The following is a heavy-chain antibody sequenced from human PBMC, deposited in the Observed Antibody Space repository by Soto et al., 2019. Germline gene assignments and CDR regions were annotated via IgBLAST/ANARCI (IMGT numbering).Heavy chain of an antibody. D-gene: IGHD3-22*01. Sequence: SETLSLTCTVSGGSISSYYWSWIRQPAGKGLEWIGRIYTSGSTNYNPSLKSRVTMSVDTSKNQFSLKLSSVTAADTDVYYCARSRSYYYDSSGYYERGDDAFDIWGQGTMVTVS. CDR1: GGSISSYY. J-gene: IGHJ3*02. CDR3: ARSRSYYYDSSGYYERGDDAFDI. V-gene: IGHV4-4*07. CDR2: IYTSGST.